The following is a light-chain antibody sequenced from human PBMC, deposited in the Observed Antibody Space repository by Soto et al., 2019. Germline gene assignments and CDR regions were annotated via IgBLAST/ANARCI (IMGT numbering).Light chain of an antibody. CDR3: QQHGTSPPP. V-gene: IGKV3-20*01. CDR1: QSVSSSY. J-gene: IGKJ1*01. Sequence: EIVLTQSPGTLSLSPGERATLSCRASQSVSSSYLAWYQQKPGQAPRLLIYGASSRATGIPDRFSGSGSGTDFTLTISRLEPDDFAVYYCQQHGTSPPPLGQGPKA. CDR2: GAS.